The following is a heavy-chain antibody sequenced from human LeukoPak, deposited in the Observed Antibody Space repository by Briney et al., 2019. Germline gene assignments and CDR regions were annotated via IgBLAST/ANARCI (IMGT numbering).Heavy chain of an antibody. D-gene: IGHD6-19*01. CDR1: GYTFTSYG. J-gene: IGHJ3*02. CDR3: AREDGWPLNAFDI. CDR2: ISAYNGNT. Sequence: ASVKVSCKASGYTFTSYGISWVRQAPGQGLEWMGWISAYNGNTNYAQKFQGRVTITADESTSTAYMELSSLRSEDTAVYYCAREDGWPLNAFDIWGQGTMVTVSS. V-gene: IGHV1-18*01.